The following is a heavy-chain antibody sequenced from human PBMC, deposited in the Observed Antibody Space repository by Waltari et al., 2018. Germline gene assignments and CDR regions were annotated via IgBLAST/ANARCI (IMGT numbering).Heavy chain of an antibody. D-gene: IGHD3-10*02. V-gene: IGHV3-30*02. CDR1: GFTFRSFG. CDR3: AREEPLYYYVFQH. Sequence: QAQLVESGGGVVQPGGSLRLSCVASGFTFRSFGMHWVRQAPGKGLEVVAFVRDDGNNKQYAGSVKGRFTISRDNSKNTVYLQMSSLRAEDTAVYFCAREEPLYYYVFQHWGQGTLVTVSS. J-gene: IGHJ1*01. CDR2: VRDDGNNK.